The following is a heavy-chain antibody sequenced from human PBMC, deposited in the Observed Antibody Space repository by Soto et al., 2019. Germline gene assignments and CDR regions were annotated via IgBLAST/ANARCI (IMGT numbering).Heavy chain of an antibody. D-gene: IGHD3-22*01. J-gene: IGHJ3*02. V-gene: IGHV3-7*01. CDR2: RKQDGSDK. CDR3: ARDPYDSGGYAAFDI. CDR1: GISLGSSW. Sequence: GGSLSLSCEPYGISLGSSWMTWVSQAPGKGLEWVDNRKQDGSDKYYGDSVKGRFTISRDNAENSVYLQMNSLSAEDTAVYFCARDPYDSGGYAAFDIWGQGTMVTVSS.